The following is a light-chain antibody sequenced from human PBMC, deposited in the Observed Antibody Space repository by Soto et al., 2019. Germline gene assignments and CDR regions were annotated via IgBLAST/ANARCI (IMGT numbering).Light chain of an antibody. J-gene: IGLJ1*01. V-gene: IGLV3-21*04. CDR2: YDS. CDR1: NIGSKS. Sequence: SYELTQPPSVSVAPGKTARITCGGNNIGSKSVHWYQQKPGQAPVLVIYYDSDRPSGIPERFSGSNSGNTATLTISRVEAGDEADYYCQVGDSSSDPRVFGTGTKLTVL. CDR3: QVGDSSSDPRV.